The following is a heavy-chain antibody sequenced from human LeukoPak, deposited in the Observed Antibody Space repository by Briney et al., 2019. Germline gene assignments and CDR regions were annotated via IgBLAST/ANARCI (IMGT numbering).Heavy chain of an antibody. CDR3: AKAKYSSVWDYFDY. CDR2: ISGGGGST. V-gene: IGHV3-23*01. J-gene: IGHJ4*02. D-gene: IGHD6-19*01. CDR1: GFTFSSYA. Sequence: GGSLRLSCAVSGFTFSSYAMSWVRQAPGKGLEWVSTISGGGGSTYYADSVKGRFTISRDNSKNTLYLQMNSLRAEDTAVYCCAKAKYSSVWDYFDYWGQGSLVTVSS.